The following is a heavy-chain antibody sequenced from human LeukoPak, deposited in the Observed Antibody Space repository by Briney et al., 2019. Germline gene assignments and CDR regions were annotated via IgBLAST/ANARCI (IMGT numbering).Heavy chain of an antibody. J-gene: IGHJ5*02. D-gene: IGHD3-10*01. CDR1: GFTFDDYA. Sequence: PGGSLRLSCAASGFTFDDYAMHWVRQAPGKGLEWVSLISGDGSSTYYADSVKGRFTISRDNSKNSLYLQMNSLRTEDTALYYCAKDMEVLWFGVKAPLTQGFDPWGQGTLVTVSS. CDR2: ISGDGSST. CDR3: AKDMEVLWFGVKAPLTQGFDP. V-gene: IGHV3-43*02.